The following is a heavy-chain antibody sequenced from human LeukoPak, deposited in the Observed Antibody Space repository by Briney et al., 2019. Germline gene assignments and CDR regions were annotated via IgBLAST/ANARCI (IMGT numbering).Heavy chain of an antibody. CDR1: GFTFDDYA. V-gene: IGHV3-9*01. CDR3: AKADSSSWYENWFDP. Sequence: GGSLRLSCAASGFTFDDYAIHWVRQAPGKGLEWVSGISWNSGSIDYADSVKGRFTISRDNAKNSLYLQMNSLRAEDTALYYCAKADSSSWYENWFDPWGQGTLVTASS. J-gene: IGHJ5*02. CDR2: ISWNSGSI. D-gene: IGHD6-13*01.